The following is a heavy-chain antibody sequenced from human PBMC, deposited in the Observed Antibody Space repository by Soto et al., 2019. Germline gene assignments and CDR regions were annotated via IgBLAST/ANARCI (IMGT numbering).Heavy chain of an antibody. J-gene: IGHJ3*02. CDR1: GYTFTSYY. CDR3: ARTPITMIVVVQDGDAFDI. V-gene: IGHV1-46*01. D-gene: IGHD3-22*01. CDR2: INPSGGST. Sequence: ASVKVSCKASGYTFTSYYMHWVRQAPGQGLEWMGIINPSGGSTSYAQKFQGRVTMTRDTSTSTVYMELSSLRSEDTAVYYCARTPITMIVVVQDGDAFDIWGQGTMVIVSS.